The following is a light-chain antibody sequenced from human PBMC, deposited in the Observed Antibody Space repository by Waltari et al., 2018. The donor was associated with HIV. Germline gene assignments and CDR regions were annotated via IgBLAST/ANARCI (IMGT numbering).Light chain of an antibody. V-gene: IGLV1-44*01. Sequence: QSVLTQPPSASGTPGQRVTISCPGSSPNLGRKTVNWYQQLPGTAPELLIYNNNQRPSEVPDRFSGSKSGTSASLAISGLQSEDEADYYCAAWDDSLNGRVFGGGTKLTVL. CDR1: SPNLGRKT. CDR3: AAWDDSLNGRV. CDR2: NNN. J-gene: IGLJ3*02.